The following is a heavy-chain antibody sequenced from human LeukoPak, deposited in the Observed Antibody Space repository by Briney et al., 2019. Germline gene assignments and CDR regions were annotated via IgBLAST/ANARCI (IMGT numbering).Heavy chain of an antibody. CDR3: ARRGASGYDAFDY. Sequence: SETLSLTCTVSGGAISGYCWTWIRQPPGKGLEWIGYIYNSGSTNNNPSLKSRVTISVDTSKNQFSLKLSSVTAADTAVYYCARRGASGYDAFDYWGQGTLVTVSS. D-gene: IGHD5-12*01. CDR1: GGAISGYC. J-gene: IGHJ4*02. V-gene: IGHV4-59*08. CDR2: IYNSGST.